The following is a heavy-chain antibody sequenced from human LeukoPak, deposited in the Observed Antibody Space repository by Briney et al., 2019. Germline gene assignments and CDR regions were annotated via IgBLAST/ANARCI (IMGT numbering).Heavy chain of an antibody. CDR2: INANSGTT. D-gene: IGHD6-19*01. J-gene: IGHJ5*01. CDR3: AKPISGGLAVTADWFDP. V-gene: IGHV3-23*01. Sequence: GGSLRLSCAASGFAFSFYAMSWLRQSPRKGLEWVSTINANSGTTSYAASVRGRFTISRDNSKNTLYLQVNSLRADDTAVYYCAKPISGGLAVTADWFDPWGQGTLVVVSS. CDR1: GFAFSFYA.